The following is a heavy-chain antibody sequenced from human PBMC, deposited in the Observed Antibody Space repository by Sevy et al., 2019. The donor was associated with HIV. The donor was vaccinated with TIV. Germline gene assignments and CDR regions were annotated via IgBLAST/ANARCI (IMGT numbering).Heavy chain of an antibody. CDR2: ISYDGTDN. V-gene: IGHV3-30*04. J-gene: IGHJ4*02. Sequence: GGSLRLSCPASGFTFSSFAMHWVRQAPGKGLDWVTFISYDGTDNYYADSVKGRFTISRDNSKNTLDLQMNSLRPEDTAIYYCARDGVSSGWYRGYYFDNWGQGTLVTVSS. CDR3: ARDGVSSGWYRGYYFDN. CDR1: GFTFSSFA. D-gene: IGHD6-19*01.